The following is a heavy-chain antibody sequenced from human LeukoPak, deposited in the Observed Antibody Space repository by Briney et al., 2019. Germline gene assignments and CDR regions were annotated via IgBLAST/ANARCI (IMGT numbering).Heavy chain of an antibody. CDR3: ARTGHLELQNWFDP. D-gene: IGHD1-1*01. J-gene: IGHJ5*02. CDR2: VIPIFGSA. CDR1: GYTFINHY. V-gene: IGHV1-69*13. Sequence: GASVKVSCKASGYTFINHYMHWVRQAPGQGLEWMGGVIPIFGSANYAEKFQGRVTIVADDSTSTVYMDLSSLRPDDTAVYYCARTGHLELQNWFDPWGQGTLVIVSS.